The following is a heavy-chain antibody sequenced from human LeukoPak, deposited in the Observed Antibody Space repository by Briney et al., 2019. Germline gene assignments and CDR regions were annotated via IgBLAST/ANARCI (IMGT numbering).Heavy chain of an antibody. J-gene: IGHJ4*02. Sequence: ASLKLSCKASGYTFTSHGMSWVRQAPGQGLEWMACIRTYNTNTYYAHTLKGRVTVTTDNSTNTVYLQLRSLRSDDTAVYYCARSSFCSGGPCYSSLDYWGQGTLVTVSS. CDR1: GYTFTSHG. D-gene: IGHD2-15*01. CDR2: IRTYNTNT. CDR3: ARSSFCSGGPCYSSLDY. V-gene: IGHV1-18*01.